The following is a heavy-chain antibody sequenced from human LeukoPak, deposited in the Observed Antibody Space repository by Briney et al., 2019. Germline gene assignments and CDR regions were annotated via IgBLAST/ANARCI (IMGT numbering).Heavy chain of an antibody. CDR2: ISSSSSYI. Sequence: PGGSLRLSCAASGFTFSSYSMNWVRQAPGKGLEGVSSISSSSSYIYYADSVKGRFTISRDNAKNSLYLQMNSLRAEDTAVYYCARLPDYGDLSWGDYWGQGTLVTVSS. J-gene: IGHJ4*02. V-gene: IGHV3-21*01. CDR3: ARLPDYGDLSWGDY. CDR1: GFTFSSYS. D-gene: IGHD4-17*01.